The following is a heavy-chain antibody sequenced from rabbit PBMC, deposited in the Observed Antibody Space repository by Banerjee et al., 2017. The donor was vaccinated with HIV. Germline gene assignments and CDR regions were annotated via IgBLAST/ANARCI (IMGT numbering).Heavy chain of an antibody. Sequence: QSLEESGGGLVKPGGTLTLTCKASGIDFSSAYYMCWVRQAPGKGLELSACIDTTSGSTGNTYYASWAKGRFTISKSTSLNTVTLQLNSLTAADTATYFCARNPGIGDSGNLWGQGTLVTVS. CDR1: GIDFSSAYY. D-gene: IGHD2-1*01. J-gene: IGHJ3*01. V-gene: IGHV1S43*01. CDR2: IDTTSGSTGNT. CDR3: ARNPGIGDSGNL.